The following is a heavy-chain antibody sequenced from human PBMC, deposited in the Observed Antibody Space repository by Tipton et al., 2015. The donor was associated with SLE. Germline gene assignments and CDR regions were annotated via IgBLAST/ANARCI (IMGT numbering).Heavy chain of an antibody. CDR2: IYYSGST. D-gene: IGHD3-3*01. Sequence: TLSLTCTVSGGSISSSSYYWGWIRQPPGKGLEWIGYIYYSGSTNYDPSLKSRVTISVDTSKNQFSLKLSSVTAADTAVYYCARFRYYDLLYYFDYWGQGTLVTVSS. J-gene: IGHJ4*02. CDR1: GGSISSSSYY. V-gene: IGHV4-39*07. CDR3: ARFRYYDLLYYFDY.